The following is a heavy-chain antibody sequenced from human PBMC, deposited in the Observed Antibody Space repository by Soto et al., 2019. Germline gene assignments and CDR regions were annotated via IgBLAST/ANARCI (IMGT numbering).Heavy chain of an antibody. Sequence: SETLSLSCSVSCGSLIGFYWTWMRPPAGKGLEWIGRIYSSGTTNYNPSLKGRVTMSVDTSKNQFSLSLTSVTAADTAVYYCARDRIVGNSYFDYWGQGALVTVSS. J-gene: IGHJ4*02. CDR3: ARDRIVGNSYFDY. CDR2: IYSSGTT. V-gene: IGHV4-4*07. D-gene: IGHD1-26*01. CDR1: CGSLIGFY.